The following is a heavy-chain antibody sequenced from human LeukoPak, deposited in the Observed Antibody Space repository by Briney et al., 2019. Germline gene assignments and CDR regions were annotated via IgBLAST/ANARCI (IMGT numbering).Heavy chain of an antibody. CDR2: MNPNSGNT. CDR3: ARADSSGYTWFDP. CDR1: GYTFTSYD. J-gene: IGHJ5*02. V-gene: IGHV1-8*01. Sequence: ASVKVSCKASGYTFTSYDINWVRQATGQGLEWMGRMNPNSGNTGYPQKFQGRVTMTRNTSISTAYMELSSLRSEDTAVYYCARADSSGYTWFDPWGQGTLVTVSS. D-gene: IGHD3-22*01.